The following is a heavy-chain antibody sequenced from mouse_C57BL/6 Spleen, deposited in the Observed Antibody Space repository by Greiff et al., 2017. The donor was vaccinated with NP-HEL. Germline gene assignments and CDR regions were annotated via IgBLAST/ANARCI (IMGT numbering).Heavy chain of an antibody. CDR1: GYSFTDYN. CDR2: INPNYGTT. J-gene: IGHJ1*03. CDR3: AGWYYGNSWYFDV. D-gene: IGHD2-1*01. V-gene: IGHV1-39*01. Sequence: VQLQQSGPELVKPGASVQISCKASGYSFTDYNMNWVKQSNGKSLEWIGVINPNYGTTSYNQKFKGKATLTVDQSSSTAYMQLNSLTSEDSAVYYCAGWYYGNSWYFDVWGTGTTVTVSS.